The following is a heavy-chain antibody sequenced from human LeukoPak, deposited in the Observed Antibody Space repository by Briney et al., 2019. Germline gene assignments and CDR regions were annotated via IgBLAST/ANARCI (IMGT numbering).Heavy chain of an antibody. V-gene: IGHV3-30*04. D-gene: IGHD6-13*01. CDR1: GFTFSSYA. CDR2: ISYDGSNK. Sequence: GGSLRLSCAASGFTFSSYAMHWVRQAPGKGLEWVAVISYDGSNKYYADSVKGRFTISRDNSKNTLYLQMNSLRAEDTAVYYCARDAGYSGRDYFDYWGQGTLVTVSS. CDR3: ARDAGYSGRDYFDY. J-gene: IGHJ4*02.